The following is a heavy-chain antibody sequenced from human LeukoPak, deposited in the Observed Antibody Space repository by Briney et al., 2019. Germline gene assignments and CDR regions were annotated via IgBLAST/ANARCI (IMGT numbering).Heavy chain of an antibody. CDR1: GFTFSDYY. D-gene: IGHD3-9*01. Sequence: GGSLRLSCAASGFTFSDYYMSWIRQAPGKGLEWVSYISSSGSTIYYADSVKGRFTISRDNAKNSLYLQMNSLRAEDTAVYYCAREAYYILTGSLNWFDPWGQGTLVTVSS. V-gene: IGHV3-11*01. CDR2: ISSSGSTI. CDR3: AREAYYILTGSLNWFDP. J-gene: IGHJ5*02.